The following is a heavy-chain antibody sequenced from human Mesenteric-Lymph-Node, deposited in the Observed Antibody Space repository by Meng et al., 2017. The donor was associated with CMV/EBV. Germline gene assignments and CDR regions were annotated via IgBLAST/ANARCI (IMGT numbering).Heavy chain of an antibody. V-gene: IGHV3-11*04. CDR1: GFTFSDSY. J-gene: IGHJ4*02. CDR2: ISTGGSTI. CDR3: ARDPYCGGDCYLGIDY. D-gene: IGHD2-21*01. Sequence: GGSLRLSCAASGFTFSDSYMSWIRQAPGKGLEWVSYISTGGSTIYYADSVKGRFTVSRDNAKNSLYLQMNSLRAEDTAVYYCARDPYCGGDCYLGIDYWGQGTLVTVSS.